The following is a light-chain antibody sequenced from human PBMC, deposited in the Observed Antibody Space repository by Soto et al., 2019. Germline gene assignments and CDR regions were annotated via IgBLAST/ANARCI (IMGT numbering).Light chain of an antibody. CDR2: DVT. CDR3: SSYTSSSSYV. Sequence: QSALTQPASVSGSHGQSITLLCTGTSSDFGIYNSASWYQQHPGKAPKLMIHDVTNRPSGVSDRFSGSKSGNTASLTISGLQAEDEADYYCSSYTSSSSYVFGTGTKVTVL. J-gene: IGLJ1*01. V-gene: IGLV2-14*01. CDR1: SSDFGIYNS.